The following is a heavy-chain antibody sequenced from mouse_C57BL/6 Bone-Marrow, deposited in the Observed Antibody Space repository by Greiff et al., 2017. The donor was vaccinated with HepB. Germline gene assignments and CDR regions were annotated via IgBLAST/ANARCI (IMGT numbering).Heavy chain of an antibody. D-gene: IGHD1-1*01. CDR3: ARGYYGSSYEGWFAY. Sequence: EVQLVESVAELVRPGASVKLSCTASGFNIKNTYMHWVKQRPEQGLEWIGRIDPANGNTKYAPKFQGKATITADTSSNTAYLQLSSLTSEDTAIYYCARGYYGSSYEGWFAYWGQGTLVTVSA. V-gene: IGHV14-3*01. CDR2: IDPANGNT. CDR1: GFNIKNTY. J-gene: IGHJ3*01.